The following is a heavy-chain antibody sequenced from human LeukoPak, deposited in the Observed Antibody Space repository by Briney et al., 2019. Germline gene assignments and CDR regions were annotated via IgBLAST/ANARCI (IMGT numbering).Heavy chain of an antibody. V-gene: IGHV3-30-3*01. CDR3: ARPLVRTRYYFDY. CDR1: GFTFSSYA. D-gene: IGHD2-8*01. CDR2: ISYDGSNK. Sequence: GRSLRLSCAASGFTFSSYAMHWVRQAPGKGLEWVAVISYDGSNKYYADPVKGRFTISRDNSKNTLYLQMNSLRAEDTAVYYCARPLVRTRYYFDYWGQGTLVTVSS. J-gene: IGHJ4*02.